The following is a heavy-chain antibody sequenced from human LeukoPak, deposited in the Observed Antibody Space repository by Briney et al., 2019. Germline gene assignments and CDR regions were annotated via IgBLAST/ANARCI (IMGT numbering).Heavy chain of an antibody. Sequence: GGSLRLSCAASAFTFSSYAMSWLRQAPGKGLEWVSAISGSGGSTYYADSVKGRFTISRDNSKNTLYLQMNSLRGEDTAVYYCAKDLQWELRGYFDYWGQGTLVTVSS. D-gene: IGHD1-26*01. CDR3: AKDLQWELRGYFDY. CDR1: AFTFSSYA. J-gene: IGHJ4*02. V-gene: IGHV3-23*01. CDR2: ISGSGGST.